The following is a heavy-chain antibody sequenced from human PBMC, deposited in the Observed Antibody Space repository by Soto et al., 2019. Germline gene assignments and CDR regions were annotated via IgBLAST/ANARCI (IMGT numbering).Heavy chain of an antibody. CDR2: ISGGASDK. D-gene: IGHD2-21*01. J-gene: IGHJ4*02. CDR1: GFMFSAYW. V-gene: IGHV3-7*01. Sequence: EVQLVESGGGLVQPGGSLRLSCEASGFMFSAYWMSWVRQDPRKGLEWVATISGGASDKFYVDSVKGRVTISRDDAKNSLYLQMNSRRDEATAVYYCGREDWHRFDHWGQGTLVTVSS. CDR3: GREDWHRFDH.